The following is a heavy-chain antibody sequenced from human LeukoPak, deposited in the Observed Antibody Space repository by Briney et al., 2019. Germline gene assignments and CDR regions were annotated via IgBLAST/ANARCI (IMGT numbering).Heavy chain of an antibody. V-gene: IGHV3-23*01. CDR3: AKAPARLRFLEWSRDAFDI. J-gene: IGHJ3*02. D-gene: IGHD3-3*01. CDR2: ITSSGAS. Sequence: GGSLRLSCVVSRFTFRNFAMSWVRQAPGKGLEWVSAITSSGASFHADSVKGRFTISRDNSKNTLYLQMNSLRAEDTAVYYCAKAPARLRFLEWSRDAFDIWGQGTMVTVSS. CDR1: RFTFRNFA.